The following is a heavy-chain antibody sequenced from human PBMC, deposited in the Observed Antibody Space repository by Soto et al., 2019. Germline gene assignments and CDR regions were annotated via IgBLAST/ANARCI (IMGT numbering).Heavy chain of an antibody. V-gene: IGHV3-74*01. Sequence: GGSLRLSCAASGFTFSMYWMHWVRQVPGKGPEWVSRINDDGISTNYADSVKGRFAISRDNAKNTLYLQMNALRVEDTAVYYCTRGPRSTSTGTGAFWGQGTLVTVSS. CDR3: TRGPRSTSTGTGAF. CDR1: GFTFSMYW. D-gene: IGHD1-1*01. J-gene: IGHJ4*02. CDR2: INDDGIST.